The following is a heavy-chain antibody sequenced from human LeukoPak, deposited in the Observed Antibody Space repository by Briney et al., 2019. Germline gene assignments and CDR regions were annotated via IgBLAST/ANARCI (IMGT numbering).Heavy chain of an antibody. CDR2: INHSGST. CDR3: ARVKQWLVLDY. CDR1: GGSFGGYY. J-gene: IGHJ4*02. V-gene: IGHV4-34*01. Sequence: SETLSLTCAVYGGSFGGYYWSWIRQPPGKGLEWIGEINHSGSTNYNPSLKSRVTISVDTSKNQFSLKLSSVTAADTAVYYCARVKQWLVLDYWGQGTLVTVSS. D-gene: IGHD6-19*01.